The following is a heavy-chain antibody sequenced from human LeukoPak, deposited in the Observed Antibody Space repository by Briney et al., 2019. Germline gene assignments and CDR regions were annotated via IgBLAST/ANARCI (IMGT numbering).Heavy chain of an antibody. Sequence: GRSPRLSCAASGFTFSSYSMNWVRQAPGKGLEWVSSISSSSSYIYYADSVKGRFTISRDNAKNSLYLQMNSLRAEDTAVYYCARDVLRFLEWLSPYYYYYGMDVWGQGTTVTVSS. J-gene: IGHJ6*02. CDR3: ARDVLRFLEWLSPYYYYYGMDV. V-gene: IGHV3-21*01. D-gene: IGHD3-3*01. CDR2: ISSSSSYI. CDR1: GFTFSSYS.